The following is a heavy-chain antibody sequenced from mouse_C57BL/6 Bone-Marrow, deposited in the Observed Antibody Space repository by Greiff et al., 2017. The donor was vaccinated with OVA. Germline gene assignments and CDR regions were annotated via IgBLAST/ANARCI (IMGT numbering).Heavy chain of an antibody. CDR1: GYTFTSYW. D-gene: IGHD1-1*01. CDR3: ARSRSSRYFDY. CDR2: IYPSDSET. V-gene: IGHV1-61*01. Sequence: QVQLQQPRAELVRPGSSVKLSCKASGYTFTSYWMDWVKQRPGQGLEWIGNIYPSDSETHYNQKFKDKATLTVDKSSSTAYMQLSSLTSEDSAVYYCARSRSSRYFDYWGQGTTLTVSS. J-gene: IGHJ2*01.